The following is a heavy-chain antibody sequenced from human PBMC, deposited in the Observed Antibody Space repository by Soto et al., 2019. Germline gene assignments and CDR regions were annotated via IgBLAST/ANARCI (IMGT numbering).Heavy chain of an antibody. CDR3: ARDYYDSRGYYSGFDY. Sequence: PSETLSLTCTVSGGSISSYYWSWIRQPPGKGLEWIGYIYYSGSTNYNPSLKSRVTISVDTSKNQFSLKLSSVTAADTAVYYCARDYYDSRGYYSGFDYWGQGTLVTVSS. J-gene: IGHJ4*02. V-gene: IGHV4-59*01. D-gene: IGHD3-22*01. CDR1: GGSISSYY. CDR2: IYYSGST.